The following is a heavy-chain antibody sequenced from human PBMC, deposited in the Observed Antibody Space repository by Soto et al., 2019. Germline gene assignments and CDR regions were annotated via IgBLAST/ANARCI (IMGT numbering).Heavy chain of an antibody. CDR1: GYTFTSYG. J-gene: IGHJ4*02. V-gene: IGHV1-18*01. Sequence: GASVKVSCKASGYTFTSYGISWVRQAPGQGLEWMGWISAYNGNTNYAQKLQGRVTMTTDTSTSTAYMELRSLRSDDTAVYYCARDLSYSGWPQSVGRKPVSQSDYWGQGTLVTVSS. CDR2: ISAYNGNT. D-gene: IGHD1-26*01. CDR3: ARDLSYSGWPQSVGRKPVSQSDY.